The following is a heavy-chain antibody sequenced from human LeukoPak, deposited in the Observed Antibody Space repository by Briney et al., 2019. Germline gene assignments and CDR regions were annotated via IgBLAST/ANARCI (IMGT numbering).Heavy chain of an antibody. V-gene: IGHV4-31*03. CDR2: IYYSGST. CDR3: ARGDLDGLLSY. D-gene: IGHD3-9*01. CDR1: GGSISSGGYY. Sequence: NPSQTLSLTCTVSGGSISSGGYYWSWIRQHPGKGLEWIGYIYYSGSTYYNPSLKSRVTISVDTSKNQFSLKLSSVTAADTAVYYCARGDLDGLLSYWGQGTLVTVSS. J-gene: IGHJ4*02.